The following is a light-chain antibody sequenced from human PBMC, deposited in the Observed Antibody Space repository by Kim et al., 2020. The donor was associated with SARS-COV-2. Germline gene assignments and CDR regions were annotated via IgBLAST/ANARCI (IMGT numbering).Light chain of an antibody. V-gene: IGKV3-15*01. CDR2: GAS. CDR1: QSVSNN. J-gene: IGKJ2*03. CDR3: HQYNNWPHS. Sequence: SVSQGEIATLSFRASQSVSNNLAWYQQKPGQAPRLLIYGASIRATGVPTRFSGTGSEIEFTLIISGLQSEDFAVYYCHQYNNWPHSLGLGTKLEI.